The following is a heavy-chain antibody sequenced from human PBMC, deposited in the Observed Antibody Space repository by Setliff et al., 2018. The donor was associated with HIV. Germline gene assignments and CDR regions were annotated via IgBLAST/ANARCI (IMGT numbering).Heavy chain of an antibody. CDR1: GFTFSSYE. CDR2: ISSSGSTT. D-gene: IGHD1-1*01. V-gene: IGHV3-48*03. CDR3: ARDPLQLEQLGWFDP. Sequence: PGGSLRLSCAATGFTFSSYEMNWVRQAPGKGLEWVSYISSSGSTTYYADSVKGRFTISRDNTKNSLYLQMNSLRAEDTAVYYCARDPLQLEQLGWFDPWGQGALVTVSS. J-gene: IGHJ5*02.